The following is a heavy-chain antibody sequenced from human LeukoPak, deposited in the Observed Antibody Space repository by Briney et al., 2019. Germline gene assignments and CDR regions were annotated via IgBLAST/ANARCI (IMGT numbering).Heavy chain of an antibody. J-gene: IGHJ4*02. V-gene: IGHV1-2*02. D-gene: IGHD2-8*01. CDR1: GYTFTGYY. Sequence: GASVKVSCKASGYTFTGYYMHWVRQAPGQGLEWMGWINPNSGGTNYAQKFQGRVTMTRDTSISTAYMELSSLRSEDTAVYYCAREAHCTNGVRYRLYFDYWGQGTLVTVSS. CDR2: INPNSGGT. CDR3: AREAHCTNGVRYRLYFDY.